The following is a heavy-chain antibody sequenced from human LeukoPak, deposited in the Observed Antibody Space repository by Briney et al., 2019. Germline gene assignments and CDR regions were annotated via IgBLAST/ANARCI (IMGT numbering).Heavy chain of an antibody. Sequence: SETLSLTCTVSGGSINNYYWSWIRQPPGKGLKWIAYIYYSGITNYNPSLKSRITISVDTSKNQFSLRLSSVTAADTALYYCARHPTAAAGTYFDYWGQGILVTVSS. D-gene: IGHD6-13*01. V-gene: IGHV4-59*08. J-gene: IGHJ4*02. CDR3: ARHPTAAAGTYFDY. CDR1: GGSINNYY. CDR2: IYYSGIT.